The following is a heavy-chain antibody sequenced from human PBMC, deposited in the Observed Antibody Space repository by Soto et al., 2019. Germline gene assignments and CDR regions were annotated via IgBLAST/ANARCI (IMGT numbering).Heavy chain of an antibody. CDR3: ARHRRHSSPSAYFHAMDV. CDR1: GYIFRYYW. Sequence: GESLKISCQGSGYIFRYYWIAWVRQMPGRGLEWLGIIYPEDSETKISPSLQGRVTMSVDKSINTAYVQWSSLEASDTAIYYCARHRRHSSPSAYFHAMDVWGPGTAVTVSS. CDR2: IYPEDSET. J-gene: IGHJ6*02. D-gene: IGHD3-9*01. V-gene: IGHV5-51*01.